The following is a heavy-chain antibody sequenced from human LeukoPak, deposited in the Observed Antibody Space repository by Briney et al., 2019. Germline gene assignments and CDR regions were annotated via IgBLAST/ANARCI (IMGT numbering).Heavy chain of an antibody. V-gene: IGHV4-39*01. CDR3: ARPRGYCSGGSCYADAFDI. Sequence: PSETLSLTCTVSSGSISSSSYYRGWIRQPPGKGLEWIGSIYYSGSTYYNPSLKSRVTISVDTSKNQFSLKLSSVTAADTAVYYCARPRGYCSGGSCYADAFDIWGQGTMVTVSS. J-gene: IGHJ3*02. CDR1: SGSISSSSYY. D-gene: IGHD2-15*01. CDR2: IYYSGST.